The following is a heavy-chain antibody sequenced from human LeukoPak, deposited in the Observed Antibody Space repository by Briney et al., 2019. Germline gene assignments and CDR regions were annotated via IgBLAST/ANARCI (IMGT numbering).Heavy chain of an antibody. CDR2: IHYDESDE. J-gene: IGHJ6*03. CDR1: GFSFSYG. Sequence: GGSLRLSCVASGFSFSYGMDWVRQAPGKGLEWLTFIHYDESDEYYADSVKGRFTVSTDNSKHTPYLQQNTLLAEDTAVSFSAKAETTSSCYYYYMDVWGRGTTVTVSS. V-gene: IGHV3-30*02. D-gene: IGHD1-14*01. CDR3: AKAETTSSCYYYYMDV.